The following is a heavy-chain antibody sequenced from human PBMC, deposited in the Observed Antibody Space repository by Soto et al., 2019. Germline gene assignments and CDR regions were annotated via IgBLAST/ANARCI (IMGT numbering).Heavy chain of an antibody. J-gene: IGHJ4*02. D-gene: IGHD2-8*02. CDR3: ARDKITGLLDY. Sequence: TLSLTCAVYGGSFSGYYWTWIRQPPGTGLEWIGEINHSGSTNYNPSLKSRVTISVDTSKNQFSLKLTSVTAADTAVYYCARDKITGLLDYWGQGTLVTVSS. V-gene: IGHV4-34*01. CDR2: INHSGST. CDR1: GGSFSGYY.